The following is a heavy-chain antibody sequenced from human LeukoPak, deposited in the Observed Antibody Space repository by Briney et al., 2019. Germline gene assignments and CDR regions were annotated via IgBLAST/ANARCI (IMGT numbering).Heavy chain of an antibody. CDR3: ARGGTIGYYYYYYMDV. J-gene: IGHJ6*03. D-gene: IGHD3-10*01. CDR2: IYYSGST. V-gene: IGHV4-59*11. CDR1: GGSISSHY. Sequence: KPSETLSLTCTVSGGSISSHYWSWIRQPPGKGLEWIGYIYYSGSTDYNPSLKSRVTISVDTSKNQFSLKLSSVTAADTAVYYCARGGTIGYYYYYYMDVWGKGTTVTVSS.